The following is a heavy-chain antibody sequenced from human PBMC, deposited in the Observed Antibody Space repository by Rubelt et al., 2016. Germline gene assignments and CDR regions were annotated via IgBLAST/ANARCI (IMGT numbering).Heavy chain of an antibody. Sequence: QVQLQESGPGLVKPSETLSLTCAVSGGSISTYYWGWIRQPPGKGLEWIGYIYYSGSTNYNPSLKSRVTISVDTSKNQFSLKLSSVTAADKAVYYCARMYSRGWYYDAFDIWGQGTMVTVSS. CDR1: GGSISTYY. D-gene: IGHD6-19*01. CDR2: IYYSGST. CDR3: ARMYSRGWYYDAFDI. J-gene: IGHJ3*02. V-gene: IGHV4-59*01.